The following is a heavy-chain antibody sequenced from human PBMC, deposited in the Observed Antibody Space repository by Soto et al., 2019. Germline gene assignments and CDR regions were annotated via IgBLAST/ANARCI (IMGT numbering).Heavy chain of an antibody. D-gene: IGHD3-3*01. V-gene: IGHV6-1*01. CDR3: ARTRITIFGVVSYFYGMDV. CDR1: GDSVSSSSAA. CDR2: TYYRSRWFN. Sequence: SQTLSLTCAISGDSVSSSSAAWNCIIQSPSGVLEWLGRTYYRSRWFNDYAVSVQSRIIVHADTSKNQFSLQLKSVTPEDTAVYYCARTRITIFGVVSYFYGMDVWGQGTTVTVSS. J-gene: IGHJ6*02.